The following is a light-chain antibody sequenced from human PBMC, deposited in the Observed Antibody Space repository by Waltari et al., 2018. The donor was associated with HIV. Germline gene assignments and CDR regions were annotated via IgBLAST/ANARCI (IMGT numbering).Light chain of an antibody. Sequence: SYDLTQPPSLSVSPGQTASITCSGDQLGHKYAHWYQQKPGQSPVVVIYQDNNRPSEIPERFAGSNSGNTATLTISGTQAMDEADYYWQAWDRSTAIFGGGTKLTVL. CDR3: QAWDRSTAI. J-gene: IGLJ2*01. CDR1: QLGHKY. CDR2: QDN. V-gene: IGLV3-1*01.